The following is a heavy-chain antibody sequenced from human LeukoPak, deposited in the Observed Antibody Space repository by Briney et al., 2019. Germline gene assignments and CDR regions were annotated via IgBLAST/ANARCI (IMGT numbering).Heavy chain of an antibody. CDR3: ARDVVAVPVASYYYYYMDV. D-gene: IGHD2-2*01. CDR2: IIPIFGTA. CDR1: GGTFSSYA. J-gene: IGHJ6*03. Sequence: SVKVSCKASGGTFSSYAISWVRQAPGQGLEWMGGIIPIFGTANYAQRFQGRVTITADESTSTAYMELSSLRSEDTAVYYCARDVVAVPVASYYYYYMDVWGKGTTVTVSS. V-gene: IGHV1-69*13.